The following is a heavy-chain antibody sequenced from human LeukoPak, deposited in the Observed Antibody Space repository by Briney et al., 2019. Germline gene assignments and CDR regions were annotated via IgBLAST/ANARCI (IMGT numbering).Heavy chain of an antibody. CDR3: ARVEYYYDSSGYFPPDY. CDR2: ISAYNGNK. D-gene: IGHD3-22*01. J-gene: IGHJ4*02. CDR1: GYTFTSYG. V-gene: IGHV1-18*01. Sequence: GASVKVSCKASGYTFTSYGISWVRQAPGQGLEWMGWISAYNGNKNYAQKLQGRVTMTTDTSTSTAYMELRSLRSDDTAVYYCARVEYYYDSSGYFPPDYWGQGTLVTASS.